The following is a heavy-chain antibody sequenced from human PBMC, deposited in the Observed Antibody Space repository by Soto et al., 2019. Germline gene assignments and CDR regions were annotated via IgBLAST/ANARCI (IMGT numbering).Heavy chain of an antibody. Sequence: PSETLSLTCTVSGGSISSSSYYWGWIRQPPGKGLEWIGSIYYSGSTNYNPSLKSRVTISVDTSKNQFSLKLSSVTAVDTAVYYCAREIGNYDILTGYYWWFDPWGQGTLVTVSS. V-gene: IGHV4-39*07. D-gene: IGHD3-9*01. CDR2: IYYSGST. CDR1: GGSISSSSYY. CDR3: AREIGNYDILTGYYWWFDP. J-gene: IGHJ5*02.